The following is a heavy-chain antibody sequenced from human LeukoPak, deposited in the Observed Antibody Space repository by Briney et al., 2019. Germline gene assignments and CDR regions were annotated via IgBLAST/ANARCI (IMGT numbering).Heavy chain of an antibody. CDR2: IRYDGTNK. CDR1: GFSFSSYG. Sequence: PGGSLRLSCAASGFSFSSYGMHWVRQAPGEGLKWVAFIRYDGTNKYYADSVKGQFTISRDNSKNTLYLQMNSLRAEDTAVYYCARDGDYLRGYFDYWGQGTLVTVSS. V-gene: IGHV3-30*02. CDR3: ARDGDYLRGYFDY. D-gene: IGHD3-10*01. J-gene: IGHJ4*02.